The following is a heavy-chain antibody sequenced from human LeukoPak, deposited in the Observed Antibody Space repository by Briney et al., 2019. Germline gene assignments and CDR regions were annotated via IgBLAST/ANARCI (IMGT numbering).Heavy chain of an antibody. V-gene: IGHV3-30*04. D-gene: IGHD5-12*01. CDR2: ISYDANNK. Sequence: GVTLRLSCAASGFIFNSYAMHWVRQAPGKGLEWVAIISYDANNKYYADSVKGRFTISRDNSKNTLSLQMNSLRGEDTAMYYCARGYSYAEGGSDYWGQGTLVTVSS. J-gene: IGHJ4*02. CDR3: ARGYSYAEGGSDY. CDR1: GFIFNSYA.